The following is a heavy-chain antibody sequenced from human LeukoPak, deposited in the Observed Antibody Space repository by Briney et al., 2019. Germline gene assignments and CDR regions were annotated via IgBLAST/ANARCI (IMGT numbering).Heavy chain of an antibody. CDR3: ARYGLTAALDF. D-gene: IGHD2-21*02. CDR1: GFTFSSSW. V-gene: IGHV3-7*01. CDR2: IKPDGSEK. Sequence: PGGSLRLSCAASGFTFSSSWMSWVRQAPGKGLEWVANIKPDGSEKFHVDSVMGRFTISRDNSKSSLSLQMNSLRAEDTAVYYCARYGLTAALDFWGQGTLVTVSS. J-gene: IGHJ4*02.